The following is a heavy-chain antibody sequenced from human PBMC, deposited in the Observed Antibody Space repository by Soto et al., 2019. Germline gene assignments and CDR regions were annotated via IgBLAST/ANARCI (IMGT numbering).Heavy chain of an antibody. J-gene: IGHJ4*02. Sequence: VQLVKSGGGLVQPGGSLRLSCAASGFTLSHYEMNWVRQAPGKGLEWVSYISTSGNTIYYADSVKGRFTISRDSAKNSLYLQMNSLRAEDTAVYYCARELISAYYFDYWGQGTQVTVSS. D-gene: IGHD3-10*01. V-gene: IGHV3-48*03. CDR1: GFTLSHYE. CDR2: ISTSGNTI. CDR3: ARELISAYYFDY.